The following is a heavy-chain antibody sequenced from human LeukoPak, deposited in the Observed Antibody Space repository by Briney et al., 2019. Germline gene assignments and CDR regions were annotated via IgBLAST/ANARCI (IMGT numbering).Heavy chain of an antibody. J-gene: IGHJ4*02. CDR2: INHSGST. CDR1: DYSISSGYY. CDR3: AREGRSSSWLSFYDY. Sequence: PSETLSLTCTVSDYSISSGYYWGWIRQPPGKGLEWIGEINHSGSTNYNPSLKSRVTISVDTSKNQFSLKLSSVTTADTAVYYCAREGRSSSWLSFYDYWGQGTLVTVSS. D-gene: IGHD6-13*01. V-gene: IGHV4-38-2*02.